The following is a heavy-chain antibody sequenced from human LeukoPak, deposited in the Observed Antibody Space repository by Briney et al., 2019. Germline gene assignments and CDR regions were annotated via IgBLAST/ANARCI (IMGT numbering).Heavy chain of an antibody. Sequence: SQTLSLTCTVSGGSISSGDYYWSWIRQPPGKGLEWIGYIYYSGSTYYNPSLKSRVTISVDTSKNQFSLKLSSVTAADTAAYYCARGALDSSSSDIFDYWGQGTLVTVSS. CDR3: ARGALDSSSSDIFDY. V-gene: IGHV4-30-4*01. J-gene: IGHJ4*02. CDR1: GGSISSGDYY. CDR2: IYYSGST. D-gene: IGHD6-6*01.